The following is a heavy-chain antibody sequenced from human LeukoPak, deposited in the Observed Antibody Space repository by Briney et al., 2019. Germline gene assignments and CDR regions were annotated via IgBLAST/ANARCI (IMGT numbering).Heavy chain of an antibody. D-gene: IGHD3-22*01. CDR1: GFTFSSYE. CDR2: ISSSGSTI. Sequence: GGSLRLSCAASGFTFSSYEMNWVRQAPGKGLEWVSYISSSGSTIYYADSVEGRFTITRDNAKNSLYLQMNSLRAEDTAVYYCARDGYYYDSSGYYSYYFDYWGQGTLVTVSS. J-gene: IGHJ4*02. CDR3: ARDGYYYDSSGYYSYYFDY. V-gene: IGHV3-48*03.